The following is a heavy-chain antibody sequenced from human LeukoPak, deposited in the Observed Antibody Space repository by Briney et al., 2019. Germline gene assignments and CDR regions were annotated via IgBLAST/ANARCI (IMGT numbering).Heavy chain of an antibody. CDR2: MNPNSSNT. J-gene: IGHJ5*02. CDR3: ARGFTKVRGVISRS. V-gene: IGHV1-8*01. D-gene: IGHD3-10*01. CDR1: GYAFTSYD. Sequence: ASVKLSCKASGYAFTSYDINWVRQATGQGLEWMGWMNPNSSNTGYAQKIKGRVTMTRNTSIITAYMELSSLRSEDTAVYYCARGFTKVRGVISRSWGQGTLVTVSS.